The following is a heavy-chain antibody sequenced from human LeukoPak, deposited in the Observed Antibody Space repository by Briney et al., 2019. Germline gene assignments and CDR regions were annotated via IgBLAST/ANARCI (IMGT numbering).Heavy chain of an antibody. J-gene: IGHJ4*02. Sequence: PGGSLRLSCAASGFTFSSYSMNWVRQAPGKGLEWVSSISSSSSYIYYADSVKGRFTISRDNAKNSLYLQMNSLRAEDTAVYYCARDSWLREESSGWGWKYWGQGALVTVSS. CDR1: GFTFSSYS. CDR2: ISSSSSYI. D-gene: IGHD6-19*01. CDR3: ARDSWLREESSGWGWKY. V-gene: IGHV3-21*01.